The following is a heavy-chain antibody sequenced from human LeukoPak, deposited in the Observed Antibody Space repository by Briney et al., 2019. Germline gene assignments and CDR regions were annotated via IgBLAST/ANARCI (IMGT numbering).Heavy chain of an antibody. CDR1: GFTVSSNY. V-gene: IGHV3-53*01. J-gene: IGHJ4*02. D-gene: IGHD3-22*01. Sequence: GGSLRLSCAASGFTVSSNYMSWVRQAPGKGLEWVSVIYSGGSTYYADSVKGRFTISSDNSKNTLYLQMNSLRAEDTAVYYCAREWGFYGSSGCLDYWGQGTLVTVSS. CDR3: AREWGFYGSSGCLDY. CDR2: IYSGGST.